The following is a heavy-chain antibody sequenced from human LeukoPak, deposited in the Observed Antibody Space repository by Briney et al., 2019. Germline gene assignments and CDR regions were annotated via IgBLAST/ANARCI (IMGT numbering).Heavy chain of an antibody. Sequence: GGSLRLSCAASGFTFSSYGMHWVRQAPGKGLEWVSVIYSGGSTYYADSVRGRFTISRDNSKNTLYLQMNSLRAEDTAVYYCARAGRADGDYHYFEYWGQGTLVTVSS. V-gene: IGHV3-53*01. CDR3: ARAGRADGDYHYFEY. D-gene: IGHD4-17*01. CDR1: GFTFSSYG. CDR2: IYSGGST. J-gene: IGHJ4*02.